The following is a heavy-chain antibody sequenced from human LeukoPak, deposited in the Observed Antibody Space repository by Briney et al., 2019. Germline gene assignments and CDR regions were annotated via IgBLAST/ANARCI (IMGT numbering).Heavy chain of an antibody. CDR1: GFSFSSFW. D-gene: IGHD3-10*01. J-gene: IGHJ6*03. Sequence: GGSLRLSCAASGFSFSSFWMHWVRQAPGKGLVWVSRLNEGGTFTTYADSVKGRFTISRDNAKNSLYLQMNSLRAEDTAVYYCARDPGSYYYYMDVWGKGTTVTVSS. CDR3: ARDPGSYYYYMDV. CDR2: LNEGGTFT. V-gene: IGHV3-74*01.